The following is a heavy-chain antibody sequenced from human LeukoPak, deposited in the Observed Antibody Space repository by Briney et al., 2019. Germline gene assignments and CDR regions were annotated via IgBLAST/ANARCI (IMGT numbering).Heavy chain of an antibody. CDR3: ARDGAVAACFDY. CDR1: GGTFSSYA. CDR2: ISAYNGNT. J-gene: IGHJ4*02. Sequence: ASVKVSCKASGGTFSSYAISWVRQAPGQGLEWMGWISAYNGNTNYAQKLQGRVTMTTDTSTSTAYMELRSLRSDDTAVYYCARDGAVAACFDYWGQGTLVTVSS. V-gene: IGHV1-18*01. D-gene: IGHD6-19*01.